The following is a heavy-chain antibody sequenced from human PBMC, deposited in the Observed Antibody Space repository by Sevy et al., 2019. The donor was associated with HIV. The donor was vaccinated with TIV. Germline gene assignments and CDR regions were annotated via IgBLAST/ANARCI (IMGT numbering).Heavy chain of an antibody. D-gene: IGHD1-26*01. CDR1: GFTFSSYS. CDR3: ARDGGTGGSLQGYLDY. V-gene: IGHV3-48*02. Sequence: GGSLRLSCAASGFTFSSYSMNWVRQAPGKGLEWVSYISSSSSTIYYADSVKGRFTISRDNAKNSLYLQMNSLRDEDTAVYYCARDGGTGGSLQGYLDYWGQGTLVTVSS. J-gene: IGHJ4*02. CDR2: ISSSSSTI.